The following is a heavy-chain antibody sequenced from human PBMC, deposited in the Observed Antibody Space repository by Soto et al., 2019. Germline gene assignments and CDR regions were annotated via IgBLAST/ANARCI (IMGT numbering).Heavy chain of an antibody. J-gene: IGHJ6*02. CDR2: IIPIFGTA. CDR1: GGTFSSYA. Sequence: ASVKVSCKASGGTFSSYAISWVRQAPGQGLEWMGGIIPIFGTANYAQKFQGRVTITADESTSTAYMELSSLRSEDTAVYYCASSLGTYYDILTGPPYYYYGMDVWGQGTTVTVSS. V-gene: IGHV1-69*13. CDR3: ASSLGTYYDILTGPPYYYYGMDV. D-gene: IGHD3-9*01.